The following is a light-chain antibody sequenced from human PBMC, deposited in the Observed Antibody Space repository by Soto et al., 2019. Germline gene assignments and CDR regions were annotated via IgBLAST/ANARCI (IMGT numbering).Light chain of an antibody. J-gene: IGKJ2*01. CDR3: QQYNTWPKT. CDR1: QSVSSK. CDR2: GAS. V-gene: IGKV3-15*01. Sequence: EIVMTQSPVTLSVSPGERATLSCRASQSVSSKLAWYQQKPGQAPRLLIYGASTRATGIPARFSGSGSGTEFTLSISSLQPEDFAVYYCQQYNTWPKTFGQGTKLEIK.